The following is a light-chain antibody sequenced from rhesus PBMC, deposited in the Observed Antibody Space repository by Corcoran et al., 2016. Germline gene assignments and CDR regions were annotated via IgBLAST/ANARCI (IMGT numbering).Light chain of an antibody. CDR3: QHYYTTPWT. CDR2: EAS. V-gene: IGKV1-25*01. CDR1: QGITND. J-gene: IGKJ1*01. Sequence: DIQMTQSPSSLSASVGDRVTITCRASQGITNDLAWYQQRPGETPKLLSYEASILQSGIPSRFSGSISGTDFTLTISSLQSEDFATYYCQHYYTTPWTFGPGTKVEIK.